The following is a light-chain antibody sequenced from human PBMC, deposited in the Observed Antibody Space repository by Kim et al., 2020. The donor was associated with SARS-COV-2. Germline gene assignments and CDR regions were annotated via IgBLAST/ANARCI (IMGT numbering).Light chain of an antibody. V-gene: IGLV3-21*01. CDR2: YDS. CDR3: QVWESSSDHYF. J-gene: IGLJ1*01. Sequence: SYELTQPPSVSVAPGKTARITCGGNNIGSKSVHWYQQKPGQAPVLVIYYDSDRPSGIPERFSGSNSGNTATLTISRVEAGDEADYYCQVWESSSDHYFFG. CDR1: NIGSKS.